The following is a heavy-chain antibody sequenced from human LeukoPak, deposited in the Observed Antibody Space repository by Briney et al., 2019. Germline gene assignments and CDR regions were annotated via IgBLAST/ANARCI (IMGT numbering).Heavy chain of an antibody. CDR3: ARALPRIAVAGTYFDY. V-gene: IGHV3-30-3*01. D-gene: IGHD6-19*01. Sequence: GRSLRLSCAASGFTFSSYAMHWVRQAPGKGLEWVAVISYDRSNKYYADSVKGRFTISRDNSKNTLYLQMNSLRAEDTAVYYCARALPRIAVAGTYFDYWGQGTLVTVSS. CDR2: ISYDRSNK. J-gene: IGHJ4*02. CDR1: GFTFSSYA.